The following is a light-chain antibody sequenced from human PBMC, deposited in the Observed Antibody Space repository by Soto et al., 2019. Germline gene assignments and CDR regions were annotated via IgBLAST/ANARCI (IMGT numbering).Light chain of an antibody. CDR2: LGS. Sequence: DIVMTQSPRSLPVTPGEPASISCRSSQSLLHSNGYNYLDWYLQKPGQSPQLLIYLGSNRASGVPDRFSGSGSGTDFTLKISRVEAQDVGVYYCMQALQTQYTFGQGTKLELK. V-gene: IGKV2-28*01. CDR3: MQALQTQYT. J-gene: IGKJ2*01. CDR1: QSLLHSNGYNY.